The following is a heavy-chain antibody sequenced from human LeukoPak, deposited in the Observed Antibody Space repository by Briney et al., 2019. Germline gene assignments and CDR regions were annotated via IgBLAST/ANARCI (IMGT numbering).Heavy chain of an antibody. D-gene: IGHD2-2*01. CDR2: IYYSGST. CDR3: ARTTEGYCRSTSCYGFYYSYYMDV. CDR1: GYSISSGYY. Sequence: SETLSLTCTVSGYSISSGYYWSWIRQPPGKGLEWIGYIYYSGSTNYNPSLKSRVTISVDTSKNQFSLKVSSVTAADTAVYYCARTTEGYCRSTSCYGFYYSYYMDVWGKGTTVSISS. V-gene: IGHV4-61*01. J-gene: IGHJ6*03.